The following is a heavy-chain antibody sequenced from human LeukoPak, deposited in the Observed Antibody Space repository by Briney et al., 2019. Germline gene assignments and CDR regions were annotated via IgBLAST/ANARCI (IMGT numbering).Heavy chain of an antibody. J-gene: IGHJ5*02. Sequence: ASVKVSCKASGYTFTSYDINWVRQATGQGLGWMRWMNPNSGNTGYAQKFQGRVTMTRNTSISTAYMELSSLRSEDTAVYYCAIRYGSGSYYFGFDPWGQGTLVTVSS. CDR3: AIRYGSGSYYFGFDP. D-gene: IGHD3-10*01. V-gene: IGHV1-8*01. CDR2: MNPNSGNT. CDR1: GYTFTSYD.